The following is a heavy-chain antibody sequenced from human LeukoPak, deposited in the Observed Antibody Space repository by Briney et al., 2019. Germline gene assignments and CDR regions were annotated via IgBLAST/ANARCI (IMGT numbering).Heavy chain of an antibody. V-gene: IGHV4-4*07. Sequence: SETLSLTCTASGGSISSYYWSWIRQPAGKGLEWIGRIYTSGSTNYNPSLKSRVTMSVDTSKNQFSLKLSSVTAADTAVYYCARDSGGSYSVEYYFDYWGQGTLVTVSS. CDR3: ARDSGGSYSVEYYFDY. CDR2: IYTSGST. D-gene: IGHD1-26*01. J-gene: IGHJ4*02. CDR1: GGSISSYY.